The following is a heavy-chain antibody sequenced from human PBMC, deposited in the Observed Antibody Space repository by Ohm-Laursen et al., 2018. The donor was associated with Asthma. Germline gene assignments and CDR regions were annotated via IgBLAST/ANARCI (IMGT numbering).Heavy chain of an antibody. D-gene: IGHD6-13*01. V-gene: IGHV3-23*01. J-gene: IGHJ4*02. CDR2: ISGSGGST. CDR3: AKDKGYDSSSWSFDY. CDR1: GFTFSSYA. Sequence: SLRLSCTASGFTFSSYAMSWVRQAPGKGLEWVSAISGSGGSTYYADSVKGRFTISRDNSKNTLYLQMNSLRAEDTAVYYCAKDKGYDSSSWSFDYWGQGTLVTVSS.